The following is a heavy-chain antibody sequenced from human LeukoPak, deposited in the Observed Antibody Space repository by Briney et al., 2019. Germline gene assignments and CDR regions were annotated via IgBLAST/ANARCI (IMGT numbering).Heavy chain of an antibody. CDR2: ISWNSGSI. CDR3: ASFYGDLDY. V-gene: IGHV3-9*01. J-gene: IGHJ4*02. CDR1: GFTFDDYA. Sequence: GRSLRLSCAASGFTFDDYAMHWVRQAPGKGLEWVSGISWNSGSIGYADSVKGRFTISRDNAKNSLYLQMNSLRAEDTAVYYCASFYGDLDYWGQGTLVTVSS. D-gene: IGHD4-17*01.